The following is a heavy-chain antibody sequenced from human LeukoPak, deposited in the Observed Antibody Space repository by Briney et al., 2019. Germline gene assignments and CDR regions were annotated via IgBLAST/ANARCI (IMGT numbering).Heavy chain of an antibody. CDR1: GFTFSSYA. CDR2: ISYDGSNK. CDR3: ARDLDASSSWYSYYYCGMDV. Sequence: PGGSLRLSCAASGFTFSSYAMHWVRQAPGKGLEWVAVISYDGSNKYYADSVKGRFTISRDNSKNTLYLQMNSLRAEDTAVYYCARDLDASSSWYSYYYCGMDVWGQGTTVTVSS. J-gene: IGHJ6*02. V-gene: IGHV3-30-3*01. D-gene: IGHD6-13*01.